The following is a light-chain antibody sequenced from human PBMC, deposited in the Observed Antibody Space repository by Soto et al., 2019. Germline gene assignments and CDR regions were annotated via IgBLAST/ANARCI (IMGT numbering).Light chain of an antibody. CDR3: QQFAGSLYT. CDR1: QSINIK. Sequence: EIVLTQSPGTLSLSPGEGATLSCRASQSINIKLAWYQKKSGQAPRLLIYDASTRAYGIPDRFSGSGSGTDFSLTISRLEPEDCAVYYCQQFAGSLYTFAQGTKLDIK. J-gene: IGKJ2*01. CDR2: DAS. V-gene: IGKV3-20*01.